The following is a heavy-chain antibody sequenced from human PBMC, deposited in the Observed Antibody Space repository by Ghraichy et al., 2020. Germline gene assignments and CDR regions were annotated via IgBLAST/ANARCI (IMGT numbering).Heavy chain of an antibody. J-gene: IGHJ4*02. CDR2: IYSSGTP. V-gene: IGHV4-59*02. D-gene: IGHD3-22*01. CDR1: NGSVTGYY. CDR3: ARGGRYYDRSGYFDD. Sequence: SETLSLTCSVSNGSVTGYYWSWLRQPPGQGLEWIAYIYSSGTPYYNPSLQSRVTISIDTSKNQISLKVTSLTAADTAVYYCARGGRYYDRSGYFDDWGQGTLVTVTS.